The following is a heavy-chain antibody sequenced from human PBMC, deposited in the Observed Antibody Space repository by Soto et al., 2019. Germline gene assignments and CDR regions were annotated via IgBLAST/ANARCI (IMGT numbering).Heavy chain of an antibody. D-gene: IGHD6-13*01. CDR2: INHSGST. CDR1: GGSFSGYY. CDR3: ARGIAAAGIPWFDP. Sequence: QVQLQQWGAGLLKPSETLSLTCAVYGGSFSGYYWSWIRQPPGKGLEWIGEINHSGSTNYNPSLKSRVTISVDPSKNQFSLKLSSVTAADTAVYYCARGIAAAGIPWFDPWGQGTLVTVSS. V-gene: IGHV4-34*01. J-gene: IGHJ5*02.